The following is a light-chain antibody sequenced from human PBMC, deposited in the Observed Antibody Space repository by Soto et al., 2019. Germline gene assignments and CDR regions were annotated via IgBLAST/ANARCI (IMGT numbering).Light chain of an antibody. Sequence: DVHMTQSPSSLSASVGDRVTITCRASQNVWTYLNWYQHKPGKAPTLLIYGASDVESGVPARFSGTGSGTDFTLIISSLQSEDFATYYCQQSFFIPRIFGQGTKVEIK. CDR2: GAS. CDR3: QQSFFIPRI. CDR1: QNVWTY. V-gene: IGKV1-39*01. J-gene: IGKJ2*01.